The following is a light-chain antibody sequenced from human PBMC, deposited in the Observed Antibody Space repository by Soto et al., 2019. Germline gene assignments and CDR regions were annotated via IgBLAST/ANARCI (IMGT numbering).Light chain of an antibody. J-gene: IGKJ1*01. CDR1: QSVSSSY. CDR2: GAS. Sequence: IVLTQSPGTLSLSPGERATLSCRASQSVSSSYLAWYQQKPGQAPRLLIYGASRRATGIPDRFSGSGSGTDFTLTISRLEPEDFAVYYCHQYDIPPQTFGRGTKVDIK. V-gene: IGKV3-20*01. CDR3: HQYDIPPQT.